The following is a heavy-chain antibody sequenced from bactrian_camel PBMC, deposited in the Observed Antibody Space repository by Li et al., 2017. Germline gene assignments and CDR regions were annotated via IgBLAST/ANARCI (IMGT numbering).Heavy chain of an antibody. CDR2: IYIAFRPDDRIT. Sequence: QVQLVESGGGSVQAGGSLRLSCIASEHITSSHCMGYFRQAPGKEREAVATIYIAFRPDDRITYYHDFVKGRFTISQGNAPNTVNLQIDSLNPEDTAIYYCAFKDGGFCDATPFRIWGQGTQVTVS. CDR3: AFKDGGFCDATPFRI. V-gene: IGHV3S14*01. CDR1: EHITSSHC. D-gene: IGHD1*01. J-gene: IGHJ4*01.